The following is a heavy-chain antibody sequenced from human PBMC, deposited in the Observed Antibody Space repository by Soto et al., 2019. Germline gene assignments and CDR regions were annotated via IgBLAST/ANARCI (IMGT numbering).Heavy chain of an antibody. V-gene: IGHV1-18*01. CDR1: GYTLTSYG. Sequence: ASVKVSCKASGYTLTSYGISWVRQAPGQGLEWMGWISAYNGNTNYAQKLQGRVTTTTDTSTTTAYMELRSLRSDDTAVYYCARDNSGDFWSGYSHYYFDYWGQGTLVT. D-gene: IGHD3-3*01. CDR3: ARDNSGDFWSGYSHYYFDY. J-gene: IGHJ4*02. CDR2: ISAYNGNT.